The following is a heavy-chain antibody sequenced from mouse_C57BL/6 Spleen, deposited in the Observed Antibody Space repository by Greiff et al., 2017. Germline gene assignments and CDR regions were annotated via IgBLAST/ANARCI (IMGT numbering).Heavy chain of an antibody. Sequence: VQLQQPGAELVKPGASVTLSCKASGYTFTSYWMHWVKQRPGRGLEWIGRIDPNSGGTTYNEKFKSKATLTVDKPSSTAYLQLSSRTSEDSAVYYCARRHYYGSSYYIDYWGQGTTLTVSS. J-gene: IGHJ2*01. CDR1: GYTFTSYW. D-gene: IGHD1-1*01. CDR3: ARRHYYGSSYYIDY. V-gene: IGHV1-72*01. CDR2: IDPNSGGT.